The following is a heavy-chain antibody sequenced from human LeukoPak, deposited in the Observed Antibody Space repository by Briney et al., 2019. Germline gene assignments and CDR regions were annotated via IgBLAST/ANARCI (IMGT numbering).Heavy chain of an antibody. J-gene: IGHJ4*02. CDR1: GYIFSNYW. CDR2: IFPGNSDT. V-gene: IGHV5-51*01. Sequence: LGESLKISCKGSGYIFSNYWIGWVRQMPGKGLEWIGVIFPGNSDTRYSPPFQGQVTISADKSISTVYSYWSSLRASDTAIYYCVRAEDYLWKKHRYSYHFDFWGQGTLVTVSS. CDR3: VRAEDYLWKKHRYSYHFDF. D-gene: IGHD3-16*02.